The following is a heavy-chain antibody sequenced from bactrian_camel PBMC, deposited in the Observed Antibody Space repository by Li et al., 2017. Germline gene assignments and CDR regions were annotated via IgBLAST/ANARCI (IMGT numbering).Heavy chain of an antibody. J-gene: IGHJ4*01. CDR1: GFTFSLYS. Sequence: HVQLVESGGGSVQTGGSLRLSCAASGFTFSLYSMAWFRQAPGKEREGVATIDAEDTKTYGASVKGRFTISKDIAKNTLYLQMNSLKPEDTAMYYCAADARQYAGSWRSLVADSFDYWGQGTQVTVS. CDR2: IDAEDTK. CDR3: AADARQYAGSWRSLVADSFDY. D-gene: IGHD2*01. V-gene: IGHV3S55*01.